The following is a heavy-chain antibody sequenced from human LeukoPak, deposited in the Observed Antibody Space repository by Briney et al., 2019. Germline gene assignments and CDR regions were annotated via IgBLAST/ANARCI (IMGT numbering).Heavy chain of an antibody. V-gene: IGHV4-59*01. Sequence: SETLSLTCTVSGGSISSYYWSWIRQPPGKGLEWIGYIYYSGGTNYNPSLKSRVTISVDTSKNQFSLKLSSVTAADTAVYYCARGMTQEYYYYYYYMDVWGKGTTVTVSS. CDR3: ARGMTQEYYYYYYYMDV. J-gene: IGHJ6*03. CDR2: IYYSGGT. CDR1: GGSISSYY.